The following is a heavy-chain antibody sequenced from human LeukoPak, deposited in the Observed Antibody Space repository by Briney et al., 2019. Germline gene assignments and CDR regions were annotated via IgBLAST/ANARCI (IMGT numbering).Heavy chain of an antibody. CDR1: GFTFSRSW. CDR2: IKEDGSED. V-gene: IGHV3-7*01. CDR3: ARDRAYSRFDY. Sequence: GGSLRLSCVDFGFTFSRSWMTWVRQAPGKGLEWVATIKEDGSEDYYVGSVEGRFTIFRDNSKNSLYLQMNSLRVEDTAVYYCARDRAYSRFDYWGQGTLVTVAS. J-gene: IGHJ4*02. D-gene: IGHD1-26*01.